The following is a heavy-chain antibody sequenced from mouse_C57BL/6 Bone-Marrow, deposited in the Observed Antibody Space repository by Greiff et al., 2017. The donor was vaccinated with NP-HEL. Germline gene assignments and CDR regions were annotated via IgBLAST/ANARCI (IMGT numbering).Heavy chain of an antibody. Sequence: VQLQQSGAELVRPGTSVKMSCKASGYTFTNYWIGWAKQRPGHGLEWIGDIYPGGGYTNYNEKFKGKATLTADKSSSTAYMQFSSLTSEDSAIYYSARGSTTEGYYAMDYWGQGTSVTVSS. J-gene: IGHJ4*01. V-gene: IGHV1-63*01. CDR3: ARGSTTEGYYAMDY. D-gene: IGHD2-14*01. CDR1: GYTFTNYW. CDR2: IYPGGGYT.